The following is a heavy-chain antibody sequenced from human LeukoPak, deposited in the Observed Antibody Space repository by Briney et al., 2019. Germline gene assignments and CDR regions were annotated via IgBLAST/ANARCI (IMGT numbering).Heavy chain of an antibody. Sequence: GGSLRLSCTASGFTFSSYWMHWVRHTPGQGLMWVARIKSDGDTIYADSVQSRFTISRDNAKNTVYLQMNSLRVDDTAIYFCTRAITYFYGSVTYDWFESWGQGSRVTVSS. D-gene: IGHD3-10*01. V-gene: IGHV3-74*01. CDR3: TRAITYFYGSVTYDWFES. CDR1: GFTFSSYW. CDR2: IKSDGDT. J-gene: IGHJ5*01.